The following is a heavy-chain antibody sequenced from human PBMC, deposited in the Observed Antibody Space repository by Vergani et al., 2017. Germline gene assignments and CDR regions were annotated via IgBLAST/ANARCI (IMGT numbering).Heavy chain of an antibody. CDR3: ATRTTVTKEAPSWCDP. D-gene: IGHD4-17*01. CDR1: GYTLTELS. Sequence: QVQLVQSGAEVKKPGASVKVSCKVSGYTLTELSMHWVRQAPGQGLEWMGGFDPEDGETIYAQKFQGRVTMTDDTSTDTAYMELSSLRSEDTAVYYCATRTTVTKEAPSWCDPWGQGTLVTVSS. V-gene: IGHV1-24*01. J-gene: IGHJ5*02. CDR2: FDPEDGET.